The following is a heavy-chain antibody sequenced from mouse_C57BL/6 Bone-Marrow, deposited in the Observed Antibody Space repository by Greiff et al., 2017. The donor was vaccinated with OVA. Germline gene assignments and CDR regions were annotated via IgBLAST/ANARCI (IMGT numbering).Heavy chain of an antibody. Sequence: VQLKESGPGLVAPSQSLSITCTVSGFSLTSYGVHWVRQPPGKGLEWLVVIWSDGSTTYNSALKSRLSISKDNSKSQVFLKMNSLQTDDTAMYYCARYDSNYDYYAMDYWGQGTSVTVSS. V-gene: IGHV2-6*03. CDR3: ARYDSNYDYYAMDY. CDR1: GFSLTSYG. D-gene: IGHD2-5*01. J-gene: IGHJ4*01. CDR2: IWSDGST.